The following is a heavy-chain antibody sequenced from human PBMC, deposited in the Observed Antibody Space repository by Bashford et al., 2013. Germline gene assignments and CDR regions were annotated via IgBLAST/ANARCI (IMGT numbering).Heavy chain of an antibody. CDR2: ISGYNGNT. J-gene: IGHJ6*02. D-gene: IGHD4-11*01. CDR3: ARTTVTPYGMDV. Sequence: VASVKVSCKASGYTFTSYGISWVRQAPGQGLEWMGWISGYNGNTNYAQKFQGRVTITADKSTSTAYMELSSLRSEDTAVYYCARTTVTPYGMDVWGQGTTVTVSS. V-gene: IGHV1-18*01. CDR1: GYTFTSYG.